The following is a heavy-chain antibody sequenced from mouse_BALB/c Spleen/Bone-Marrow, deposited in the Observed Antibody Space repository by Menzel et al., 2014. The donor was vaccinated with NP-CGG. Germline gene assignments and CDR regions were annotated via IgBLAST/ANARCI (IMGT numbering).Heavy chain of an antibody. J-gene: IGHJ1*01. Sequence: QVQLQQPGAELVKPGASVKLSCKASGYTFTSYYMYWVKQRPGRGLEWIGGINPSNGGTNFNEKFKSKATLTVDKSSSTAYMQLSSLTSEDSAVYYCTRDHYYYGSSYWYFDVWGAGTTVTVSS. V-gene: IGHV1S81*02. CDR2: INPSNGGT. CDR3: TRDHYYYGSSYWYFDV. CDR1: GYTFTSYY. D-gene: IGHD1-1*01.